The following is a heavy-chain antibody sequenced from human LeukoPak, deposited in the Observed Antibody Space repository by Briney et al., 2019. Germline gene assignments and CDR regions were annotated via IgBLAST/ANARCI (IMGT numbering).Heavy chain of an antibody. Sequence: PSETLSLTCTVSGGSISGYYWSWIRQPPGKELEWIGYIYYSGSTNYNPSLKRRVTISVDTSKNQFSLQLSSVTAADTAVYYCTRGTVTTYYFDYWGQGTLVTVSS. CDR3: TRGTVTTYYFDY. CDR1: GGSISGYY. V-gene: IGHV4-59*01. D-gene: IGHD4-17*01. J-gene: IGHJ4*02. CDR2: IYYSGST.